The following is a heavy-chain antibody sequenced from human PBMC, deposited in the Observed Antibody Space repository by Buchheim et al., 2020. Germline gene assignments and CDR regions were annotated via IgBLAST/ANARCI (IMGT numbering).Heavy chain of an antibody. CDR1: GFTFTNWW. V-gene: IGHV3-74*01. CDR3: AKVVKYSSSWYFSGWFDP. Sequence: EVQLEESGGGLVQPGGSLRLSCAASGFTFTNWWMHWVRQAPGKGLVWVSRINPDGTSTTYADSVKGRFTISRDNAKNTLYLQLNNLGAEDTAVYYCAKVVKYSSSWYFSGWFDPWGQGTL. D-gene: IGHD6-13*01. J-gene: IGHJ5*02. CDR2: INPDGTST.